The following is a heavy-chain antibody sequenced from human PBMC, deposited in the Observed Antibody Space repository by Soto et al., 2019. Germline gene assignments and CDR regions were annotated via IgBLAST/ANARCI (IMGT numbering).Heavy chain of an antibody. CDR1: GFTFSNFA. J-gene: IGHJ6*03. Sequence: EVQVLESGGGSVQPGGSLRLSCAASGFTFSNFAMSWVRHAPGKGLEWVSEISGSTGTTYYADSVKGRFMISRDNSKNTLHLQMNSLRAEDTAVYYCAKDTSSSPYYMDVWGKGTTVTVSS. CDR3: AKDTSSSPYYMDV. CDR2: ISGSTGTT. V-gene: IGHV3-23*01. D-gene: IGHD2-2*01.